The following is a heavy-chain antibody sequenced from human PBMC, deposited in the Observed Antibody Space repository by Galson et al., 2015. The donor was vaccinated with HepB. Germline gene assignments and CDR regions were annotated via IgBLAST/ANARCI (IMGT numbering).Heavy chain of an antibody. Sequence: SLRLSCATSGFTFGSYAMSWFRQAPGKGLEWVGFIRVKSYGEATEYAASVQGRFTISRDDSKSIAYLQMNSLKAEDTAVYYCTPAVASGGGRFDPWGQGTLVTVSS. CDR3: TPAVASGGGRFDP. D-gene: IGHD2-15*01. CDR1: GFTFGSYA. J-gene: IGHJ5*02. CDR2: IRVKSYGEAT. V-gene: IGHV3-49*03.